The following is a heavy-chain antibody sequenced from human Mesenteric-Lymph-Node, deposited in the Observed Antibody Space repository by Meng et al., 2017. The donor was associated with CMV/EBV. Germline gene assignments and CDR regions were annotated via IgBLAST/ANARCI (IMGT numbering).Heavy chain of an antibody. CDR2: IYSGGSST. CDR1: GFTFSTYA. V-gene: IGHV3-23*03. Sequence: GESLKISCAASGFTFSTYAMSWVRQAPGKGLEWASLIYSGGSSTNYAASVKGRFTISRDNSKNTLYLQMNTLRAEDTAVYYCAKQRGSYGMDVWGQGTTVTVSS. D-gene: IGHD3-10*01. CDR3: AKQRGSYGMDV. J-gene: IGHJ6*02.